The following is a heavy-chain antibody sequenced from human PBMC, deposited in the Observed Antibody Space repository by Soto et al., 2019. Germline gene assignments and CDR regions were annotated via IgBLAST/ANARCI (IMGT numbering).Heavy chain of an antibody. CDR1: GFTFSSYG. D-gene: IGHD3-10*01. CDR3: AKEGGYYGSGSYSVGENYYGMDV. CDR2: ISYDGSNK. Sequence: QVQLVESGGGVVQPGRSLRLSCAASGFTFSSYGMHWVRQAPGKGLEWVAVISYDGSNKYYADSVKGRFTISRDNSKKTLYLQMNSVRAEDTGVYYCAKEGGYYGSGSYSVGENYYGMDVWGQGTTVTVSS. J-gene: IGHJ6*02. V-gene: IGHV3-30*18.